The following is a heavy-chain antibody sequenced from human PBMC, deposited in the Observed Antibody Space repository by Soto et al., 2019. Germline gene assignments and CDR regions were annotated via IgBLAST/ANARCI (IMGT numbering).Heavy chain of an antibody. Sequence: SGPTLVNPTQTLTLTCTFSGFSLSTSGVGVGWIRQPPGKALEWLALIYWDDDKRYSPSLKSRLTITKDTSKNQVVLTMTNMDPVDTATYYCAHRPYCSGGSCYHYGMDVWGQGTTVTVSS. D-gene: IGHD2-15*01. CDR2: IYWDDDK. J-gene: IGHJ6*02. V-gene: IGHV2-5*02. CDR1: GFSLSTSGVG. CDR3: AHRPYCSGGSCYHYGMDV.